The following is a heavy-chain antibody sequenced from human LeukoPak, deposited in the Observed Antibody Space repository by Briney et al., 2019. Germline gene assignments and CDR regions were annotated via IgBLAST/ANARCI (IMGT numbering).Heavy chain of an antibody. Sequence: KPSETLSLTCTVSGGSITSGGYFYNWIRQHPGKGLEWIGYIYYSGSTSISPSLKSRVTISLGTSNNQFSLKLSSVTAADTAVYYCTRALDTTMDHDNWGQGILVTVSS. CDR2: IYYSGST. J-gene: IGHJ4*02. CDR3: TRALDTTMDHDN. CDR1: GGSITSGGYF. V-gene: IGHV4-31*03. D-gene: IGHD5-18*01.